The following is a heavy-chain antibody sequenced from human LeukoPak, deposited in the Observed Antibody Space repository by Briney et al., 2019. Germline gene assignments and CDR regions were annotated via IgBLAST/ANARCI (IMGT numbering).Heavy chain of an antibody. CDR1: GFTFSSYA. V-gene: IGHV3-30-3*01. Sequence: GRSLRLSCAASGFTFSSYAMHWVRQAPGKGLEWVAVISCEGSNTYYADSVKGRFTISRDNSKSTLYLQMNSLRGEDTAVYYCAKDQLSCRGYEGYCSSTSCPDYWGQGTLVTVSS. CDR3: AKDQLSCRGYEGYCSSTSCPDY. D-gene: IGHD2-2*01. CDR2: ISCEGSNT. J-gene: IGHJ4*02.